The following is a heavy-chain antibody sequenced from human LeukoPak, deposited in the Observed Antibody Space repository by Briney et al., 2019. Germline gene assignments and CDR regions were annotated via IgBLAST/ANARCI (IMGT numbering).Heavy chain of an antibody. V-gene: IGHV4-4*07. Sequence: ASETLSLTCTVSGGSISSYYWSWIRQPPGKGLEWIGRIYPSGSTNYNPSLKSRVTMSVDTSKNQFSLKLSSVTAADTAVYYCARDRRGRDGYNYYYDYWGQGTLVTVSS. D-gene: IGHD5-24*01. CDR3: ARDRRGRDGYNYYYDY. CDR2: IYPSGST. CDR1: GGSISSYY. J-gene: IGHJ4*02.